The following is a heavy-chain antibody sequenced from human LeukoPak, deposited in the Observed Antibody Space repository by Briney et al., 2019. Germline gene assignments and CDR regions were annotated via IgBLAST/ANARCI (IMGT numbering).Heavy chain of an antibody. CDR1: GFTFSSYS. J-gene: IGHJ4*02. CDR3: ARDIVATIRNYDY. V-gene: IGHV3-48*01. CDR2: ISSSSSTI. Sequence: GGSLRLSCAASGFTFSSYSMNWVRQAPGKGLEWVSYISSSSSTIYYADSVKGRFTISRDNAKNSLYLQMNSLRAEDTAVYYCARDIVATIRNYDYWGQGTLVTVSS. D-gene: IGHD5-12*01.